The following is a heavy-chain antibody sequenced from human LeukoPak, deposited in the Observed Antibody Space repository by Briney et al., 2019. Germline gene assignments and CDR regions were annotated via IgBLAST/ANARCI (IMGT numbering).Heavy chain of an antibody. CDR3: ARGAPEFLEWLSSTHDTFDI. CDR1: GGSFSGYY. CDR2: ISHSGST. J-gene: IGHJ3*02. V-gene: IGHV4-34*01. D-gene: IGHD3-3*01. Sequence: SETLSLTCAVYGGSFSGYYWNWIRQPPGKGLEWIGEISHSGSTNYNPSLKSRVTISVDTSKNQFSLKLSSLTAADTAVYYCARGAPEFLEWLSSTHDTFDIWGQGTMVTVSS.